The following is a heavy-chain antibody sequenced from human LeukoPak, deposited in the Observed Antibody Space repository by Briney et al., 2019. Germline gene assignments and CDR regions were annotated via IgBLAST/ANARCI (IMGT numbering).Heavy chain of an antibody. CDR1: GGSFSGYY. V-gene: IGHV4-34*01. J-gene: IGHJ4*02. Sequence: PSETLSLTCAVYGGSFSGYYWSWIRQPPGKGLEWIGEINHSGSTNYNPSLKSRVTISVDTSKNQFSLKLSSVTAADTAVYYCARLTYYYGSGSYYELYYFDYWGQGTLVTVSS. D-gene: IGHD3-10*01. CDR2: INHSGST. CDR3: ARLTYYYGSGSYYELYYFDY.